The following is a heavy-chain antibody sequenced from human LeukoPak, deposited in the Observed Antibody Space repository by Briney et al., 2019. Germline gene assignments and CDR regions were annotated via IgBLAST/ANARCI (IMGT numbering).Heavy chain of an antibody. D-gene: IGHD6-19*01. CDR3: ARGPTGGWRLKYYFDY. J-gene: IGHJ4*02. V-gene: IGHV1-2*02. CDR2: INPNSGGT. Sequence: ASVKVSCKASGYTFTGYYMHWVRQAPGQGLEWMGWINPNSGGTNYAQKFQGRVTMTRDTSISTAYMELSRLRSDDTAVYYCARGPTGGWRLKYYFDYWGQGTLVTVSS. CDR1: GYTFTGYY.